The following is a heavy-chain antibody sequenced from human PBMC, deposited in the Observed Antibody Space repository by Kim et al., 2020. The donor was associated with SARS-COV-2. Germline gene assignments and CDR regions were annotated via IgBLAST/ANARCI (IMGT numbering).Heavy chain of an antibody. V-gene: IGHV3-53*01. J-gene: IGHJ2*01. CDR3: ARDRKWLVQSLDL. D-gene: IGHD6-19*01. Sequence: YYPRSVTRPFTITRDNSKSTLYLQINSRRADDTAVYYCARDRKWLVQSLDLWGRGTLVTVSS.